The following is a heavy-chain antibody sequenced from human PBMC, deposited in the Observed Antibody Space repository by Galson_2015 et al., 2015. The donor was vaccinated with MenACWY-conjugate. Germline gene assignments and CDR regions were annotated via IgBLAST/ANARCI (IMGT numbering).Heavy chain of an antibody. CDR1: GFTFSRYG. V-gene: IGHV3-33*06. CDR3: AKADGDYDPWTGQLRSSLDP. Sequence: SLRLSCAASGFTFSRYGMHWVRQAPGKGLEWVAGIWFDGSKNFYADSVKGRFTISRDNSKSALYLQMDSLRAEDTAVYYCAKADGDYDPWTGQLRSSLDPWGQGTLVTVSS. D-gene: IGHD3/OR15-3a*01. CDR2: IWFDGSKN. J-gene: IGHJ5*02.